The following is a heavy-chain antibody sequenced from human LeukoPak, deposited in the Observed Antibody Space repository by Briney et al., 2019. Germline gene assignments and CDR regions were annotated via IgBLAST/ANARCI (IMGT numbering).Heavy chain of an antibody. J-gene: IGHJ4*02. D-gene: IGHD5/OR15-5a*01. Sequence: GGSLRLSCAASGFTFSSYAMHWVRQAPGKGLEYVSAISSNGGSTYYANSVKGRFTISRDNSKNTLYLQMGSLRAEDTAVYYCARLSGESTIYDYWGQGTLVTVSS. V-gene: IGHV3-64*01. CDR3: ARLSGESTIYDY. CDR2: ISSNGGST. CDR1: GFTFSSYA.